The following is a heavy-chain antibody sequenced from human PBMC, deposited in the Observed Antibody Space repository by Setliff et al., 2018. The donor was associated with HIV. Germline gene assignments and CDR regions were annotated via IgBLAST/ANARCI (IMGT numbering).Heavy chain of an antibody. CDR1: AGSIRSSTYY. CDR3: IIAYSSGWLAPMGFDS. Sequence: LSLTCTVSAGSIRSSTYYWAWIRQPPGKRLEWIGTIYYSGSTYYNPSLKSRATISVDMSKNQFSLRLSSVTAADTAVYYCIIAYSSGWLAPMGFDSWGQGTLVTVSS. CDR2: IYYSGST. D-gene: IGHD6-19*01. V-gene: IGHV4-39*01. J-gene: IGHJ4*02.